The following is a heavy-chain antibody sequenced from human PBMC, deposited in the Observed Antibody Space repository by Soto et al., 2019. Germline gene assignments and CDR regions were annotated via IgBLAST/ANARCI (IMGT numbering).Heavy chain of an antibody. CDR3: ARCGNGSGYYYYYYMDV. D-gene: IGHD3-10*01. J-gene: IGHJ6*03. CDR2: IWYDGSNK. CDR1: GFTFSSYG. Sequence: PGGSLRLSCAASGFTFSSYGMHWVRQAPGKGLEWVAVIWYDGSNKYYADSVKGRFTISRDNSKNTLYLRMNSLRAEDTAVYYCARCGNGSGYYYYYYMDVWGKGTTVTVSS. V-gene: IGHV3-33*01.